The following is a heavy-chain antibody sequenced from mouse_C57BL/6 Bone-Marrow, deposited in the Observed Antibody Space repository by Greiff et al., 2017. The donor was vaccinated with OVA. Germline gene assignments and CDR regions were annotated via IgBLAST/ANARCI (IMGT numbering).Heavy chain of an antibody. Sequence: QVQLQQPGAELVKPGASVKLSCKASGYTFTSYWMHWVKQRPGQGLEWIGMIHPNSGSTNYNEKFKSKATLTVDKSSSTAYMQLSSLTSEDSAVYYCARSYGSSSFDVWGTGTTVTVSS. CDR2: IHPNSGST. CDR3: ARSYGSSSFDV. J-gene: IGHJ1*03. D-gene: IGHD1-1*01. CDR1: GYTFTSYW. V-gene: IGHV1-64*01.